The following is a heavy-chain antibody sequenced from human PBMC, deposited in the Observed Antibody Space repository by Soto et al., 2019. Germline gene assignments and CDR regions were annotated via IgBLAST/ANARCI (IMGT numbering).Heavy chain of an antibody. J-gene: IGHJ5*02. CDR3: ARDRSGNNWFDP. V-gene: IGHV3-13*04. CDR2: IGTAGDT. D-gene: IGHD5-12*01. CDR1: GCTFSTYD. Sequence: GGSLRLSCAASGCTFSTYDMHWVRQATGKGLEWVSGIGTAGDTYYPGSVKGRFTISRENAKNSLYLQMNSLRAGDTAVYYCARDRSGNNWFDPWGQGTLVTVPS.